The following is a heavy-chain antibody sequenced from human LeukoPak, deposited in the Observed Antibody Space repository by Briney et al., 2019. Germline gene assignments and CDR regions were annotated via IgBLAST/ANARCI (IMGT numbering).Heavy chain of an antibody. CDR1: GGSISSSSYY. V-gene: IGHV4-39*07. CDR3: ARDSAFYGDYHGADNDAFDI. J-gene: IGHJ3*02. D-gene: IGHD4-17*01. Sequence: PSETLSLTCTVSGGSISSSSYYWGWIRQPPGKGLEWIGSIYYSGSTYYNPSLKSRVTISVDTSKNQFSLKLSSVTAADTAVYYCARDSAFYGDYHGADNDAFDIWGQGTMVTVSS. CDR2: IYYSGST.